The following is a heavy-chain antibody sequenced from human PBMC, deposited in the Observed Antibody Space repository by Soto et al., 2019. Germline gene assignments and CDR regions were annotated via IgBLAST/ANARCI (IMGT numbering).Heavy chain of an antibody. D-gene: IGHD1-26*01. CDR1: GFTFSNYA. V-gene: IGHV3-23*01. CDR2: ISGSGGST. Sequence: DVQLLESGGGLVQPGGSLRLSCSASGFTFSNYAMSWVRRIPGKGLEWVSAISGSGGSTNYEDSVKGRFTTSRDNSKSTLYLQMNSLRVDDTAVYYCAKGSPYSGTYFHPWGQGTLVTVSS. CDR3: AKGSPYSGTYFHP. J-gene: IGHJ5*02.